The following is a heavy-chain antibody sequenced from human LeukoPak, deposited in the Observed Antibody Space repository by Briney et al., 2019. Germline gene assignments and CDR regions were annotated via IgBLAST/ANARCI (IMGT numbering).Heavy chain of an antibody. CDR3: AKGASSGWYRSWFDP. V-gene: IGHV3-23*01. CDR1: VFTFSSYC. D-gene: IGHD6-13*01. Sequence: GGSLSLSCAAAVFTFSSYCVSWVRQATGKGLEWVSAISGSGGSTYYAYSVKGRFTISRDNSKNTLYLQMNSLRAEDTAVYYCAKGASSGWYRSWFDPWGQGTLVTVSS. J-gene: IGHJ5*02. CDR2: ISGSGGST.